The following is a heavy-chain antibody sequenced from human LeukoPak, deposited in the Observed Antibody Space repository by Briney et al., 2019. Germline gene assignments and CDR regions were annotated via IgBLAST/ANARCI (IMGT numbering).Heavy chain of an antibody. Sequence: PGESLKISCKGSGYSFTTYWISWVRQAPGQGLEWMGWISAYNGNTNYAQKLQGRVTMTTDTSTSTAYMELRSLRSDDTAVYYCARGGITMVRAFDYWGQGTLVTVSS. CDR2: ISAYNGNT. CDR1: GYSFTTYW. CDR3: ARGGITMVRAFDY. D-gene: IGHD3-10*01. V-gene: IGHV1-18*04. J-gene: IGHJ4*02.